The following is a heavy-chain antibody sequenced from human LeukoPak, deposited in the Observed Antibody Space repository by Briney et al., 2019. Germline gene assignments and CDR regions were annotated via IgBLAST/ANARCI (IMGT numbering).Heavy chain of an antibody. Sequence: ASVKVSCKASGYTFSSYGISWVRQAPGQGLEWVGWISAYDGNTNYAQKLQGRVTMTTDTSTSTAYMELRSLRSDDTAVYYCARETSFYDILTGLYIWGQGTMVTVSS. CDR3: ARETSFYDILTGLYI. J-gene: IGHJ3*02. CDR1: GYTFSSYG. V-gene: IGHV1-18*01. CDR2: ISAYDGNT. D-gene: IGHD3-9*01.